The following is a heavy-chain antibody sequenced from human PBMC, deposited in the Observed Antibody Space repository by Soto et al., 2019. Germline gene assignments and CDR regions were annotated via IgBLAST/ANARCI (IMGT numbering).Heavy chain of an antibody. V-gene: IGHV1-58*01. J-gene: IGHJ6*02. CDR2: IVVGSGNT. CDR1: GFTSTSSA. Sequence: ASVKVSCKASGFTSTSSAVQWVRQARGQRLEWIGWIVVGSGNTNYAQKFQERVTITRDMSTSTAYMELSSLRSEDTAVYYCAADNMNYYYYGMDVWGQGTTVTVS. CDR3: AADNMNYYYYGMDV.